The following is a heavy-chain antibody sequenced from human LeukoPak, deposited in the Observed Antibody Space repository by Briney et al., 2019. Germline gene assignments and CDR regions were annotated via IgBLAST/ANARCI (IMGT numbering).Heavy chain of an antibody. Sequence: PSETLSLTCTVSGCSISNYHWSWIRQPAGKGLEWLGQIHTSGSTNYNPPLKRRGTMSIDTPENQLSLTIRSVTAADTAVYYCARRDISSGWSFDYWGQGTLVTVSS. V-gene: IGHV4-4*07. CDR2: IHTSGST. D-gene: IGHD6-19*01. CDR1: GCSISNYH. CDR3: ARRDISSGWSFDY. J-gene: IGHJ4*02.